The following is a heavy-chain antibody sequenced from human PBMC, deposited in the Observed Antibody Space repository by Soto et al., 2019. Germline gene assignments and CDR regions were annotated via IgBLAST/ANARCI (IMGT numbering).Heavy chain of an antibody. CDR2: MYYSGST. J-gene: IGHJ4*02. CDR3: ARGTFGVVKD. CDR1: GGSISSYY. V-gene: IGHV4-59*01. D-gene: IGHD3-3*01. Sequence: QVQLQESGPGLVKHSETLSLTCTVSGGSISSYYWSWILQSPGKGLEWIGYMYYSGSTNYNPSLQSRVTRSIDTSRNQFSLKLSSVTAADTAVYYCARGTFGVVKDWGQGTLVTVSS.